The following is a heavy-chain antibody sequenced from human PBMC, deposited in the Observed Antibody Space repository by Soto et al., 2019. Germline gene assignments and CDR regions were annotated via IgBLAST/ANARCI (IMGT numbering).Heavy chain of an antibody. CDR3: ANGLYSSSSPLDS. J-gene: IGHJ4*02. CDR1: GFTFDDYT. CDR2: ISWDGAIT. V-gene: IGHV3-43*01. Sequence: PGGSLRLSCAASGFTFDDYTMHWVRQGPGKGLEWVSLISWDGAITFYADSVQRRFIISRDNSQDSLYLQMDSLTVEDSAFYYCANGLYSSSSPLDSWGQGTQVTVSS. D-gene: IGHD6-6*01.